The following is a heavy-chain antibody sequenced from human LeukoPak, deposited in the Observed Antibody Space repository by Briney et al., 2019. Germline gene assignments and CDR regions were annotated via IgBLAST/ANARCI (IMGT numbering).Heavy chain of an antibody. J-gene: IGHJ4*02. D-gene: IGHD3-9*01. CDR2: IYAGNSDT. CDR1: GYTFTTSW. Sequence: GGSLRLSCQGFGYTFTTSWIGWVRQLPGKGLEWMAIIYAGNSDTKYSPSFQGQVSISTDRSISTAYLQWSSLQASDTAMYYCASLLRYWGQGTLVTVSS. CDR3: ASLLRY. V-gene: IGHV5-51*01.